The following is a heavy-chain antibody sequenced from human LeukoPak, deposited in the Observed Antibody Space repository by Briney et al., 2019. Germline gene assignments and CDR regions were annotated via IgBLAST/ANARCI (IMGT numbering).Heavy chain of an antibody. CDR2: ISGSNSYI. J-gene: IGHJ4*02. D-gene: IGHD5-18*01. CDR1: GFTFNSYS. V-gene: IGHV3-21*01. Sequence: GGSLRLSCAASGFTFNSYSMNWVRQAPGKGLEWVSSISGSNSYIYYADSMKGRFTISRDNAKTSLYLQMNSLRAEDTAVYYCARDLSGVTGYTYGRGIDYWGQGTLVTVSS. CDR3: ARDLSGVTGYTYGRGIDY.